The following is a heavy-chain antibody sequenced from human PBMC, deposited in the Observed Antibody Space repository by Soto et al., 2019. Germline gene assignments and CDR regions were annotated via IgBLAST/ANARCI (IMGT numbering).Heavy chain of an antibody. J-gene: IGHJ4*02. D-gene: IGHD3-22*01. V-gene: IGHV4-30-2*01. CDR3: ARGGIYYYVSSDYYYVSSDY. CDR2: IYHSGST. Sequence: QLQLQESGSGLVKPSQTLSLTCAVSGGSISSGGYSWSWIRQPPGKGLEWIGYIYHSGSTYYNPSHKSRVTISLDRSKNQFSLKLSSVSVADTDVYYCARGGIYYYVSSDYYYVSSDYWGQGTLVTVSS. CDR1: GGSISSGGYS.